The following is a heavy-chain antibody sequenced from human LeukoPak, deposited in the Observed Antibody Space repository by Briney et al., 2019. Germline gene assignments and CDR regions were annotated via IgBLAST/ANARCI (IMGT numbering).Heavy chain of an antibody. CDR2: ISGRGGSK. CDR1: GFTFSSYA. J-gene: IGHJ4*02. V-gene: IGHV3-23*01. D-gene: IGHD3-3*01. Sequence: GGSLRLSCAASGFTFSSYAMNWVRQAPGKGLEWVSGISGRGGSKHYADSVKGRFTISRDNTKNTLYLQMNNLRVEDTAVYYCASRVSGVVSIDYWGQGILVTVSS. CDR3: ASRVSGVVSIDY.